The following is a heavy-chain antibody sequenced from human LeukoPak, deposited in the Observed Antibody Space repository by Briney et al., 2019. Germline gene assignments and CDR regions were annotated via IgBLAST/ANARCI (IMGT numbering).Heavy chain of an antibody. Sequence: ASVKVSCKASGGTFSSYAISWVRQAPGQGLEWMGGIIPIFGTANYAQKFQGRVTMTRGTSTSTVYMELSGLRSEDTAVYYCARGGWYYFDYWGQGTLVTVSS. CDR1: GGTFSSYA. J-gene: IGHJ4*02. CDR3: ARGGWYYFDY. D-gene: IGHD6-19*01. V-gene: IGHV1-69*05. CDR2: IIPIFGTA.